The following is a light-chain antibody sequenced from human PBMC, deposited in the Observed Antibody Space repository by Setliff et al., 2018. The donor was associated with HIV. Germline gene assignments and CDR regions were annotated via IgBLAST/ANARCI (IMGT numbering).Light chain of an antibody. CDR1: TSDVGNCNF. Sequence: QSVLTQPRSVSGSPGQSVTISCTGTTSDVGNCNFVSWYQHHPGKAPKLMIFDVNKRPSGVSDRFSGSKSGNTASLTFSGLQAEDEAGYYCCSYAGSHTFVFGTGTKVTVL. J-gene: IGLJ1*01. CDR3: CSYAGSHTFV. CDR2: DVN. V-gene: IGLV2-11*01.